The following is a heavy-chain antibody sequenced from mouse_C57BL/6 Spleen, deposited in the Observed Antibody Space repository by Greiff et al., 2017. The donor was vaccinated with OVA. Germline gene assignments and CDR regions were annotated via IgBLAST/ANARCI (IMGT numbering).Heavy chain of an antibody. Sequence: EVQLQESGAELVRPGASVKLSCTASGFNIKDDYMHWVKPRPEQGLEWIGWIDPENGDTEYASKFQGKATITADTSSNTDYLQLSSLTSKDTAVDYCTTRGGPTIVTRDYAMDYWGQGTSVTVSS. J-gene: IGHJ4*01. CDR3: TTRGGPTIVTRDYAMDY. CDR2: IDPENGDT. V-gene: IGHV14-4*01. D-gene: IGHD2-5*01. CDR1: GFNIKDDY.